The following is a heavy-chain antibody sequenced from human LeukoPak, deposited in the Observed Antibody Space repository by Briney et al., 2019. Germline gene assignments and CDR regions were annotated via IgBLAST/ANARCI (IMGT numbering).Heavy chain of an antibody. V-gene: IGHV1-69*05. CDR1: GGTFSSYA. Sequence: GASVKVSCKASGGTFSSYAISWVRQAPGQGLAWMGGIIPIFGTANYAQKFQGRVTITTDESTSTAYMELSSLRSEDTAVYYCARPSIAARPGNYYYYYMDVWGKGTTVTVSS. D-gene: IGHD6-6*01. CDR2: IIPIFGTA. CDR3: ARPSIAARPGNYYYYYMDV. J-gene: IGHJ6*03.